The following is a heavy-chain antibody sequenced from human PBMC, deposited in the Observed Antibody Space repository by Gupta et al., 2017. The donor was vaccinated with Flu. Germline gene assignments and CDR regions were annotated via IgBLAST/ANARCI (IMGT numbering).Heavy chain of an antibody. CDR3: ASTIVVKVMDV. Sequence: WSWIRQPPGKGLEWIGYISYSGSTNYNPSLKSRVTMSIDMSKNQFSLKLSSVTAADTAVYYCASTIVVKVMDVWGQGTTVTVSS. D-gene: IGHD2-21*01. J-gene: IGHJ6*02. V-gene: IGHV4-59*01. CDR2: ISYSGST.